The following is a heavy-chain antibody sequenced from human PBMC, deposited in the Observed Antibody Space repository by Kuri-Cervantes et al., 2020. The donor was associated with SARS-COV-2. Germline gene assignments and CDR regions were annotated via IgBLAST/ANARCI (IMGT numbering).Heavy chain of an antibody. Sequence: GEFLKILCAASGFTVSYNYMNWVRQAPGKGLEWGSVIYSGGTAYYADSVKGRFTISRYTSKSTLYLQMNSVKAEDSAMYYCARGGSFDDSYGLDCPFDLWGRGTLVTVSS. J-gene: IGHJ2*01. CDR3: ARGGSFDDSYGLDCPFDL. CDR1: GFTVSYNY. V-gene: IGHV3-53*01. CDR2: IYSGGTA. D-gene: IGHD5-18*01.